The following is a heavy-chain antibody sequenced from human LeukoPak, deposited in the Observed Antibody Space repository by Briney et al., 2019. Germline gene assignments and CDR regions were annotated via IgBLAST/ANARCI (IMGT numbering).Heavy chain of an antibody. D-gene: IGHD4-23*01. V-gene: IGHV4-59*08. CDR1: GGSISSYY. CDR3: ATHADHGGALVPLFDP. J-gene: IGHJ5*02. Sequence: SETLSLTCTVSGGSISSYYWSWIRQPPGKGLEWIGYIYYSGSTNYNPSLKSRVTISVDTSKNQFSLKLSSVTAADTAVYYCATHADHGGALVPLFDPCGQGTLVTGSS. CDR2: IYYSGST.